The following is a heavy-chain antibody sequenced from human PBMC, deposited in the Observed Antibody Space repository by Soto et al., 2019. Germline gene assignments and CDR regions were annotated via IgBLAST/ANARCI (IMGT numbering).Heavy chain of an antibody. CDR3: ARGALGVVPAQYFVY. V-gene: IGHV1-18*01. CDR1: NYTFPSFC. D-gene: IGHD2-15*01. Sequence: SVKVSCKAPNYTFPSFCVSWMRQAPGQGLEWMGWISTYKAHTKYAPNFQGSVNMTTDTYTTTVYVEVRSLRYDDTAVYYCARGALGVVPAQYFVYWGQGTQVTVSS. J-gene: IGHJ4*02. CDR2: ISTYKAHT.